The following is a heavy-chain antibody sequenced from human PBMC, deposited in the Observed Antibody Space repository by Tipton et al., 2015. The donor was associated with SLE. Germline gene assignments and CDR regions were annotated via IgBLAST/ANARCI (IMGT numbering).Heavy chain of an antibody. CDR1: GDSVGTNY. V-gene: IGHV4-4*07. CDR2: LYGSGSPT. CDR3: ARLPLGDDPHGYFDL. J-gene: IGHJ2*01. D-gene: IGHD2-21*02. Sequence: TLSLTCTVSGDSVGTNYWNWIRQPAGKGLEWIGRLYGSGSPTHYNPPLEGRVTVSVDTSQNQVSLKLTSVTDAGTAVYYCARLPLGDDPHGYFDLWGRGTLVTVSS.